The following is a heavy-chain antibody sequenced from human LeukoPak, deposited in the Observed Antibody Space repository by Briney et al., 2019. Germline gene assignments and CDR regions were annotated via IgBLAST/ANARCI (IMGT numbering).Heavy chain of an antibody. V-gene: IGHV1-46*01. CDR3: AITRRYYYDSSGYYVFDY. J-gene: IGHJ4*02. CDR2: INPSGGST. D-gene: IGHD3-22*01. Sequence: ASVKVSCKASGYTFTSYCMHWVRQAPGQGLEWMGIINPSGGSTSYAQKFQGRVTMTRDTSTSTVYMELSSLRSEDTTVYYCAITRRYYYDSSGYYVFDYWGQGTLVTVSS. CDR1: GYTFTSYC.